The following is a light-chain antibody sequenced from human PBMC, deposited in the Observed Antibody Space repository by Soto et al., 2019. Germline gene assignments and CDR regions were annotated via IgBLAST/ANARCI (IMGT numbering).Light chain of an antibody. CDR3: QQRSNWLIT. CDR1: QSISSY. Sequence: TQSPSSLSASVGDRVTITCRASQSISSYLAWYQQKPGQAPRLLIYDASNRATGIPARFSGSGSGTDFTLTISSLEPEDFAVYYCQQRSNWLITFGQGTRLENK. J-gene: IGKJ5*01. V-gene: IGKV3-11*01. CDR2: DAS.